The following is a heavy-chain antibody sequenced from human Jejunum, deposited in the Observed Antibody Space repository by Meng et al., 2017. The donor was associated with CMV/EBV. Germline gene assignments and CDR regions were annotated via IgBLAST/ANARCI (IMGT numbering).Heavy chain of an antibody. CDR3: AKLAGGGSDSADY. D-gene: IGHD5-12*01. V-gene: IGHV3-43*01. CDR1: GFTFNDHS. J-gene: IGHJ4*02. CDR2: ISWDSVNT. Sequence: GFTFNDHSMQWVRQPPGKGLEWVSLISWDSVNTFYGDSVKGRFTISRDNSKNSLYLEMNNLRTDDTGLYYCAKLAGGGSDSADYWGQGTLVTVSS.